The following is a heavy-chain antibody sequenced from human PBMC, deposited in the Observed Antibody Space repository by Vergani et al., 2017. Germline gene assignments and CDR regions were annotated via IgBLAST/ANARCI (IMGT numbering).Heavy chain of an antibody. CDR2: ISSNGGST. CDR3: ARGGVPAAYYYYMDV. D-gene: IGHD2-2*01. V-gene: IGHV3-64*01. J-gene: IGHJ6*03. CDR1: GFTFSSYA. Sequence: EVQLVESGGGLVQPGGSLRLSCAASGFTFSSYAMHWVRQAPGKGLEYVSAISSNGGSTYYANSVKGRFTISRDNSKNTLYLQMNSLRAEDTAVYYCARGGVPAAYYYYMDVWGKGTTVTVSS.